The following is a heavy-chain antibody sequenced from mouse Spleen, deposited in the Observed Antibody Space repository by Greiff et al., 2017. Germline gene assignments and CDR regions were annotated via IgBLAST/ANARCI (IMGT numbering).Heavy chain of an antibody. CDR1: GYTFTDYN. J-gene: IGHJ3*01. CDR3: ARRYYGSSPPWFAY. CDR2: INPNNGGT. D-gene: IGHD1-1*01. Sequence: EVQLQQSGPELVKPGASVKIPCKASGYTFTDYNMDWVKQSHGKSLEWVGDINPNNGGTIYNQKFKGKATLTVDKSSSTAYMELRSLTSEDTAVYYCARRYYGSSPPWFAYWGQGTLVTVSA. V-gene: IGHV1-18*01.